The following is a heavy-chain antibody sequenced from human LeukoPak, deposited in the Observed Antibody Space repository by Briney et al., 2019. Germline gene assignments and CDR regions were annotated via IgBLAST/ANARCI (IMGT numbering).Heavy chain of an antibody. CDR3: ARDQKSILWFGELLSNYFDY. CDR2: ISYDGSNK. CDR1: GFTFSSYA. J-gene: IGHJ4*02. Sequence: GGSLRLSCAASGFTFSSYAMHWVRQAPGKGLEWVAVISYDGSNKNYADSVKGRFTISRDNSKNTLYLQMNSLRAEDTAVYYCARDQKSILWFGELLSNYFDYWGQGTLVTVSS. D-gene: IGHD3-10*01. V-gene: IGHV3-30-3*01.